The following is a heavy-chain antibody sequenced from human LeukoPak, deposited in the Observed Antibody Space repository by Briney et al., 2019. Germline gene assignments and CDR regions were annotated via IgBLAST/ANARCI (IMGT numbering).Heavy chain of an antibody. D-gene: IGHD5-18*01. J-gene: IGHJ5*02. CDR2: ISYDGSNK. Sequence: GGALRLSCVASGFTFNNYAMQWVRQAPGKGLEWVAVISYDGSNKYYAGSVKGRFTISRDNSKNTLYLQMNSLRAEDTAVYYCAKDQYSYGSLPFDPWGQGTLVTVSS. V-gene: IGHV3-30*18. CDR3: AKDQYSYGSLPFDP. CDR1: GFTFNNYA.